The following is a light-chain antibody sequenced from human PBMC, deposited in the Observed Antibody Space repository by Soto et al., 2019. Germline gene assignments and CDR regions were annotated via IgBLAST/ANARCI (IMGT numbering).Light chain of an antibody. CDR3: QQRSKRIT. CDR2: DIS. V-gene: IGKV3-11*01. J-gene: IGKJ5*01. Sequence: EFVLTQSPATVSLSPGERAILSCRASQSVAGSLAWYQQKPGQAPRLLIYDISTSAAAIPARFSGSGSGTDFTLTVRSLAPEDIAHYYCQQRSKRITFGQGTRLEIK. CDR1: QSVAGS.